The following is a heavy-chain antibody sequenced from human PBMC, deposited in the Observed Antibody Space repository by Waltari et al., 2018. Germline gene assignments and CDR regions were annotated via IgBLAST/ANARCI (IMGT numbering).Heavy chain of an antibody. V-gene: IGHV4-38-2*02. CDR1: GYSISSGYY. Sequence: QVQLQESGPGLVKPSETLSLTCTVSGYSISSGYYWGWIRQPPGKGLEWIGSIYHSGNPCYNPSLKSRVTISVDTSKNQFSLKLSSVTAADTAVYYCARDSHYYDSSGPSYYMDVWGKGTTVTVSS. D-gene: IGHD3-22*01. J-gene: IGHJ6*03. CDR2: IYHSGNP. CDR3: ARDSHYYDSSGPSYYMDV.